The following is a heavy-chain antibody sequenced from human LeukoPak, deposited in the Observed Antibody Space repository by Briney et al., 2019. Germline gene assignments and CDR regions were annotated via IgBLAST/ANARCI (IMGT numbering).Heavy chain of an antibody. CDR1: GGSISSYY. D-gene: IGHD6-19*01. V-gene: IGHV4-4*07. Sequence: KPSETLSLTCTVSGGSISSYYWSWIRQPAGKGLEWIGRIYTSGSTNYNPSLKSRVTMSVDTSKNQFSLKLSSVTAADTAVYYCVADRVAVAGRFYFDYWGQGTLVTVSS. CDR2: IYTSGST. CDR3: VADRVAVAGRFYFDY. J-gene: IGHJ4*02.